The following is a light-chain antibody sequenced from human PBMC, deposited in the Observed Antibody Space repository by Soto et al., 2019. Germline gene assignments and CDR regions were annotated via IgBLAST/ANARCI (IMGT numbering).Light chain of an antibody. Sequence: EIVLTQSPGTLSLSPGERATLSCRASQSVSSSYLAWYQQKPGQAPRLLIYGASSRATGIPDRFSGSGSGTDFTLTISRLEPEDVAVYYCQQYGSDPSTFGQGTKLEIK. CDR3: QQYGSDPST. CDR2: GAS. J-gene: IGKJ2*02. CDR1: QSVSSSY. V-gene: IGKV3-20*01.